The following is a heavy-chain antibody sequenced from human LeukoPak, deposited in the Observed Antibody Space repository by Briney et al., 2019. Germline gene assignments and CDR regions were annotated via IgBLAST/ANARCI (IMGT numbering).Heavy chain of an antibody. CDR2: ISAYNGNT. D-gene: IGHD1-26*01. V-gene: IGHV1-18*01. CDR1: GYTFTSYG. CDR3: ARAPPRVGATLFPSGDY. J-gene: IGHJ4*02. Sequence: ASVKVSCKASGYTFTSYGISWVRQAPGQGLEWMGWISAYNGNTNYAQKLQGRVTMTTETSTSTAYMELRSLRSDDTAVYYCARAPPRVGATLFPSGDYWGQGTLVTVSS.